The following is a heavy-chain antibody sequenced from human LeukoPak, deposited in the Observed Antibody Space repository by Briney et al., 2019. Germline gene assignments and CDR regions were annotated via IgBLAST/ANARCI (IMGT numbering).Heavy chain of an antibody. V-gene: IGHV4-31*03. CDR2: IYDRGST. CDR1: GGSISSGGYY. CDR3: ARGRATDFLGY. J-gene: IGHJ4*02. Sequence: SQTLSLTCTVSGGSISSGGYYWSWIRQHPGKGLEWIGYIYDRGSTYYNPSLKSRVTISVDTSKNQFSLKLSSVTAADTAVYYCARGRATDFLGYWGQGTLVTVSS. D-gene: IGHD1-14*01.